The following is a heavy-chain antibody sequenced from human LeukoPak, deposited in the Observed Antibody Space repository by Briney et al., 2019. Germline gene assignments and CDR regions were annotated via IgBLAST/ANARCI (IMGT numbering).Heavy chain of an antibody. CDR2: IYTTGST. V-gene: IGHV4-4*07. J-gene: IGHJ6*03. Sequence: SETLSLTSTVSGGSISSDYWSWLRQPAGKGLEWIGRIYTTGSTNYSPSLKSRVTMSVDTSKNQFSLKLSSVTAADTAVYYCARDVKSRRRQWFGELSVYYYYYMDVWGKGATVTISS. CDR1: GGSISSDY. CDR3: ARDVKSRRRQWFGELSVYYYYYMDV. D-gene: IGHD3-10*01.